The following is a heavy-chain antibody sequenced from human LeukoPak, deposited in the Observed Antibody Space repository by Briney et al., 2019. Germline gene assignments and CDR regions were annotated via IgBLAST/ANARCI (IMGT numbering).Heavy chain of an antibody. CDR2: IHTSGST. CDR1: GGSISSYY. Sequence: SETLSLTCTVSGGSISSYYWSWIRQPAGKGLEWIGRIHTSGSTNYNPSLKSRVTISVDTSKNQFSLKLSSVTAADTAVYYCARLIAGSYRYYYYYMDVWGKGTTVTISS. J-gene: IGHJ6*03. CDR3: ARLIAGSYRYYYYYMDV. V-gene: IGHV4-4*07. D-gene: IGHD1-26*01.